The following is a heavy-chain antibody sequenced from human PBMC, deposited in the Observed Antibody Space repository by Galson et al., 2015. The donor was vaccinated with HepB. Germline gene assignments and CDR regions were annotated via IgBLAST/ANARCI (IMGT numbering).Heavy chain of an antibody. CDR2: FDPEDGET. J-gene: IGHJ4*02. CDR3: AIRPLYYDSSDPLAPVDY. D-gene: IGHD3-22*01. Sequence: SVKVSCKVSGYTLTDLSMHWVRQAPGKGLEWMGGFDPEDGETIYAQKFQGRVTMTEDTSTDTAYMELSSLRSEDTAVYYCAIRPLYYDSSDPLAPVDYWGQGTLVTVSS. CDR1: GYTLTDLS. V-gene: IGHV1-24*01.